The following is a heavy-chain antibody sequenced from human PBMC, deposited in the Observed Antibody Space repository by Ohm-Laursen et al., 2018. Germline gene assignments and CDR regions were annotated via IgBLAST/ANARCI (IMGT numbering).Heavy chain of an antibody. Sequence: SLRLSCAASGFTFSSYWMHWVRQAPGKGLVWVSRIKSDGSRTSYADSVKGRFTISRDNAKNTLYLQMNSLRAEDTAVYYCAKHKGPGFGVVILADNRFDPWGQGTLVTVSS. J-gene: IGHJ5*02. CDR2: IKSDGSRT. CDR3: AKHKGPGFGVVILADNRFDP. CDR1: GFTFSSYW. V-gene: IGHV3-74*01. D-gene: IGHD3-3*01.